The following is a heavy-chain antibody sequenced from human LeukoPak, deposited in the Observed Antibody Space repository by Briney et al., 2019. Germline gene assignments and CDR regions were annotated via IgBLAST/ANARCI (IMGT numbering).Heavy chain of an antibody. V-gene: IGHV4-4*07. CDR1: GFTFSSYA. CDR2: IYTSGST. Sequence: GSLRLSCAASGFTFSSYAMSWIRQPAGKGLEWIGRIYTSGSTNYNPSLKSRVTISVDTSKNQFSLKLSSVTAADTAVYYCARDLACSSTSCQDYWGQGTLVTVSS. J-gene: IGHJ4*02. D-gene: IGHD2-2*01. CDR3: ARDLACSSTSCQDY.